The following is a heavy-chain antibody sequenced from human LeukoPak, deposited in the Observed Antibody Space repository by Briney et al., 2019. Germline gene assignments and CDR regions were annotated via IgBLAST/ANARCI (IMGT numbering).Heavy chain of an antibody. CDR3: ARGDGCSGGSCYPNWFDP. D-gene: IGHD2-15*01. CDR2: IYHSGST. V-gene: IGHV4-30-2*01. Sequence: SETLSLTCTVSGGSISSGSYYWSWIRQPAGKGLEWIGYIYHSGSTYYNPSLKSRVTISVDRSKNQFSLELSSVTAADTAVYYCARGDGCSGGSCYPNWFDPWGQGTLVTVSS. J-gene: IGHJ5*02. CDR1: GGSISSGSYY.